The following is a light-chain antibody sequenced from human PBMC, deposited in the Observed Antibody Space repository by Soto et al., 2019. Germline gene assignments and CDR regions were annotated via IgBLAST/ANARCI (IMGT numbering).Light chain of an antibody. CDR2: DVS. V-gene: IGLV2-11*01. CDR3: CSYAGSYTLV. CDR1: SSDPGGYNY. Sequence: QSALTQPRSASGSPGQSVTISCTGTSSDPGGYNYVSWYQQHPGKAPKLMIYDVSKRPSGVPDRFSGSKSGNTASLTISGLQAEDEADYHCCSYAGSYTLVFGGGTKLTVL. J-gene: IGLJ2*01.